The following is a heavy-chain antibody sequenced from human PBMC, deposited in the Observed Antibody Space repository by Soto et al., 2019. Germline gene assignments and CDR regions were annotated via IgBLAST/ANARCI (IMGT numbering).Heavy chain of an antibody. J-gene: IGHJ5*02. CDR2: IYYSGST. Sequence: SETLSLTCTVSGGSISSSSYYWGWIRQPPGKGLEWIGSIYYSGSTYYNPSLKSRVTISVDTSKNQFSLKLSSVTAADTAVYYCARHGSGSSYNNWFDPWGQGTLVTVS. CDR3: ARHGSGSSYNNWFDP. CDR1: GGSISSSSYY. D-gene: IGHD3-10*01. V-gene: IGHV4-39*01.